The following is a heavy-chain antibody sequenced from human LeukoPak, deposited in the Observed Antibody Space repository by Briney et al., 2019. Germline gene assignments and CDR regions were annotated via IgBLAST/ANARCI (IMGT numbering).Heavy chain of an antibody. CDR2: IYSGGST. J-gene: IGHJ4*02. V-gene: IGHV3-53*01. D-gene: IGHD3-22*01. CDR3: ARVRYFYDTSGPSLGFDY. CDR1: GFTLTTYG. Sequence: PGGSLRLSCAASGFTLTTYGMNWVRQAPGKGLEWVSIIYSGGSTYYADSVKGRFTISRDNSKNTLYLQMNSLRAEDTAVYYCARVRYFYDTSGPSLGFDYWGQGTLVTVSS.